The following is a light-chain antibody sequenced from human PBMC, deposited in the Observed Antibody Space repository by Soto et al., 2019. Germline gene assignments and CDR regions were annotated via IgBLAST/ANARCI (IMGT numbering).Light chain of an antibody. V-gene: IGKV1-9*01. Sequence: IPLTQSPSSLSASVGDRVTITCRASQDIASYLGWYQQIPGKAPKFLISAAATLQSGVPSRFSGSRSGTDFTLTISSLQPEDFATYYCQKLNGDPPFTFGPGTKVEIK. CDR2: AAA. CDR3: QKLNGDPPFT. CDR1: QDIASY. J-gene: IGKJ3*01.